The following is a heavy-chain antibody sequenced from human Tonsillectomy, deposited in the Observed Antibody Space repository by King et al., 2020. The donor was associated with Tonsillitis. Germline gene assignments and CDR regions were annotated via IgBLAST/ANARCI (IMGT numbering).Heavy chain of an antibody. CDR1: GFTFSSYW. Sequence: VQLVESGGGLVQPGGSLRLSCAASGFTFSSYWMSWVRQAPGKGLEWVANIKQDGSEKYYVDSVKGRFTISRDNAKNSLYLQMNSLRAEDTAVYYCAGGRAGIQLWLLGYYYDSSGPSLFDYWGQGTLVTVSS. V-gene: IGHV3-7*03. CDR3: AGGRAGIQLWLLGYYYDSSGPSLFDY. J-gene: IGHJ4*02. CDR2: IKQDGSEK. D-gene: IGHD3-22*01.